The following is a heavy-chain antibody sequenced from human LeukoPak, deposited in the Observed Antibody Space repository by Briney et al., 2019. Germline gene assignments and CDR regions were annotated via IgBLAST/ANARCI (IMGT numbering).Heavy chain of an antibody. CDR1: GFTFSSYA. CDR3: AKDIAVAGTTYYFDY. D-gene: IGHD6-19*01. CDR2: ISGSGGST. V-gene: IGHV3-23*01. J-gene: IGHJ4*02. Sequence: PGGSLRLSCAASGFTFSSYAMSWVRQAPGKGLEWVSAISGSGGSTYYADSVKGRFTISRDNSKNTLYLQMNSLRAEDTAVYYYAKDIAVAGTTYYFDYWGQGTLVTVSS.